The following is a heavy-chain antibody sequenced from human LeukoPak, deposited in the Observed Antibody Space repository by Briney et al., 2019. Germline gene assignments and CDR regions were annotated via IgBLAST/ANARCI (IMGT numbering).Heavy chain of an antibody. D-gene: IGHD2-21*02. CDR1: GFTFSSYA. V-gene: IGHV3-30-3*01. CDR3: ARRAYCGGDCYSGAYYYYGMDV. J-gene: IGHJ6*02. Sequence: PGGSLRLSCAASGFTFSSYAMHWVRQAPGKGLEWVAVISYDGSNKYYADSVKGRFTISRDNSKNTLYLQMNSLRAEDTAVYYCARRAYCGGDCYSGAYYYYGMDVWGQGTTVTASS. CDR2: ISYDGSNK.